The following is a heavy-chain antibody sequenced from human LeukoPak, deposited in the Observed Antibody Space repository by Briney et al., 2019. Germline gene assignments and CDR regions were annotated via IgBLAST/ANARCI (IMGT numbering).Heavy chain of an antibody. V-gene: IGHV4-39*01. Sequence: PSETLSLTCTVSGGSISSSSYYWGWIRQPPGKGLEWIGSIYYSGSTYYNPSLKSRVTISVDTSKNQFSLKLSSVTAADTAVHYCARPGVGHDAFDIWGQGTMVTVSS. CDR1: GGSISSSSYY. J-gene: IGHJ3*02. CDR2: IYYSGST. D-gene: IGHD3-10*01. CDR3: ARPGVGHDAFDI.